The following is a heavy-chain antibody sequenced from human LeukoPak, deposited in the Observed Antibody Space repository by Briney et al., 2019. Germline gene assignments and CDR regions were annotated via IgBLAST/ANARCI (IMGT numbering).Heavy chain of an antibody. CDR3: ARAAGGITIFGVVTPQTWHV. J-gene: IGHJ6*02. V-gene: IGHV5-51*01. Sequence: GESLKISCKGSGYSFTSYWIGWVRQMPGKGLEWMGIIYPGDSDTRYSPSFQGQVTISADKSIGTAYLQWSSLKASDTAMYYCARAAGGITIFGVVTPQTWHVWGQGTTVTVSS. CDR2: IYPGDSDT. CDR1: GYSFTSYW. D-gene: IGHD3-3*01.